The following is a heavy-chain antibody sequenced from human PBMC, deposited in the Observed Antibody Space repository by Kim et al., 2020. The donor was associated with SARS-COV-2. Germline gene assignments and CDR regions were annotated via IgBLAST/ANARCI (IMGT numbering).Heavy chain of an antibody. CDR1: GFTFSSYW. D-gene: IGHD6-19*01. CDR3: ARDPYSSGWYGGFDWFDP. J-gene: IGHJ5*02. Sequence: GGSLRLSCAASGFTFSSYWMHWVRQAPGKGLVWVSRINSDGSSTSYADSVKGRFTISRDNAKNTLYLQMNSLRAEDTAVYYCARDPYSSGWYGGFDWFDPWGQGTLVTVSS. CDR2: INSDGSST. V-gene: IGHV3-74*01.